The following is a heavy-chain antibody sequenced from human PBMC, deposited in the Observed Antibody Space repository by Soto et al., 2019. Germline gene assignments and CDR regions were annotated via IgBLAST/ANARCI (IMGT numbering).Heavy chain of an antibody. CDR2: ISAYNGNT. CDR3: ARVDYGSSWPLNGPNWFDP. J-gene: IGHJ5*02. Sequence: ASVKVSCKASGDTFTSYGISWVRQAPGQGLEWMGWISAYNGNTNYAQKLQGRVTMTTDTSTSTAYMELRSLRSDDTAVYYCARVDYGSSWPLNGPNWFDPWGQGTLVTVSS. CDR1: GDTFTSYG. V-gene: IGHV1-18*01. D-gene: IGHD6-13*01.